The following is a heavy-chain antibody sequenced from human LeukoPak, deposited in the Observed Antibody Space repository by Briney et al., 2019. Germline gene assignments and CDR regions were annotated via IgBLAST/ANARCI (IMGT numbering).Heavy chain of an antibody. D-gene: IGHD6-19*01. V-gene: IGHV4-59*08. CDR2: IYYSGST. Sequence: TSETLSLTCTVSGGSISSYYWSWIRQPPGKGLEWIGYIYYSGSTNYNPSLKSRVTISVDTSKNQFSLKLSSVTAADTAVYYCARSYSSGWNILDYWGQGTLVTVSS. CDR1: GGSISSYY. J-gene: IGHJ4*02. CDR3: ARSYSSGWNILDY.